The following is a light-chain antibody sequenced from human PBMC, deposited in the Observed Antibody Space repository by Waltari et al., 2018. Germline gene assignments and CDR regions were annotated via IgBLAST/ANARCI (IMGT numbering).Light chain of an antibody. CDR1: NSDVGHYDL. Sequence: QSALTQPASVSGTPGQSIPISCTGSNSDVGHYDLVSWYQHHPGKAPKLLICEVIKRPSGVSRRFSGSKSGSTASLIISGLQPDDEADYYCCSYAGRGTYVFGSGTKVTVL. V-gene: IGLV2-23*02. J-gene: IGLJ1*01. CDR3: CSYAGRGTYV. CDR2: EVI.